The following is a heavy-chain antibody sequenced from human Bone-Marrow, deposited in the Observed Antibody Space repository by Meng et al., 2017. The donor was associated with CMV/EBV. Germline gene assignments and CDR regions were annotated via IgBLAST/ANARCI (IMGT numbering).Heavy chain of an antibody. J-gene: IGHJ6*02. CDR2: ISSSSTI. CDR1: GFTFSSYS. V-gene: IGHV3-48*04. D-gene: IGHD1-1*01. CDR3: ARWKRNMDV. Sequence: GGSLRLSCAASGFTFSSYSMNWVRQAPGKGLEWVSYISSSSTIYYADSVKGRFTISRDNAKNSLYLQMNSLRAEDTAVYYCARWKRNMDVWGQGTTVTVSS.